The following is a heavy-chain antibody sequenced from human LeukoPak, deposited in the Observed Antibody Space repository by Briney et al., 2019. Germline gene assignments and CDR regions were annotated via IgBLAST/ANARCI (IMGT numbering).Heavy chain of an antibody. CDR1: GGTFSSYA. D-gene: IGHD6-13*01. Sequence: SVKVSCKASGGTFSSYAISWVRQAPGQGLEWMGGIIPIFGTANYAQKSQGRVTITADESTSTAYMELSSLRSEDTAVYYCARAGPEGEQLAPFDYWGQGTLVTVSS. J-gene: IGHJ4*02. V-gene: IGHV1-69*13. CDR2: IIPIFGTA. CDR3: ARAGPEGEQLAPFDY.